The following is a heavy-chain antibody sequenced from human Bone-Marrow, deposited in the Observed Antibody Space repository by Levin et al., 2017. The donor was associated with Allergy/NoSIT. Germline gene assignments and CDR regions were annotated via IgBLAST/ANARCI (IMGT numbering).Heavy chain of an antibody. J-gene: IGHJ6*02. D-gene: IGHD1-26*01. CDR2: ISSSGTTI. CDR1: GFSLSSYE. Sequence: GASVKVSCAASGFSLSSYEMNWVRQAPGKGLEWVSYISSSGTTIYYAASVKGRFTISRDNAKNSLYLQMNSLRAEDTAVFYCARDLVGGRNGMDVWGQGTTVTVSS. CDR3: ARDLVGGRNGMDV. V-gene: IGHV3-48*03.